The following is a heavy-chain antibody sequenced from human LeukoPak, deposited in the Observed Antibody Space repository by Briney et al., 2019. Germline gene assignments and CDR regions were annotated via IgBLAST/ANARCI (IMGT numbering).Heavy chain of an antibody. J-gene: IGHJ4*02. Sequence: GGSLRLSCAASGFTFSSYGMHWVRQAPGKGRDWVAFISYDGSNKYYADSVKGRFTISRDNSKNTLYLQMNSLRAEDTAVYYCAKDPSATVTTFDWGQGTLVTVSS. V-gene: IGHV3-30*18. D-gene: IGHD4-17*01. CDR3: AKDPSATVTTFD. CDR2: ISYDGSNK. CDR1: GFTFSSYG.